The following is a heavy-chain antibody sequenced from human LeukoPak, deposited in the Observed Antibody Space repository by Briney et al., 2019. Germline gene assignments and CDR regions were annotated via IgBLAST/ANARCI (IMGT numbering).Heavy chain of an antibody. CDR2: IYSGGST. CDR3: ARVSSDTGFWSGSVCYFDY. J-gene: IGHJ4*02. Sequence: GGSLRLSXAASGFTVSSNYMSWVRQAPGKGLEWVSVIYSGGSTYYADSVKGRFTISRDNSKNTLYLQMNSLRAEDTAVYYCARVSSDTGFWSGSVCYFDYWGQGTLVTVSS. D-gene: IGHD3-3*01. CDR1: GFTVSSNY. V-gene: IGHV3-66*02.